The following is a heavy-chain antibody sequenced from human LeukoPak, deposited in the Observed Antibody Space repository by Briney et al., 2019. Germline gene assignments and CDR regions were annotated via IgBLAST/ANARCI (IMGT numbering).Heavy chain of an antibody. Sequence: GGSLRLSCAASGFTFDDYAMHWVRQAPGKGLEWVSGNSWNSGSIGYADSVKGRFTISRDNAKNSLYLQMNSLRAEDTALYYCAKELNSYYYGMDVWGQGTTVTVSS. CDR1: GFTFDDYA. CDR2: NSWNSGSI. CDR3: AKELNSYYYGMDV. J-gene: IGHJ6*02. V-gene: IGHV3-9*01.